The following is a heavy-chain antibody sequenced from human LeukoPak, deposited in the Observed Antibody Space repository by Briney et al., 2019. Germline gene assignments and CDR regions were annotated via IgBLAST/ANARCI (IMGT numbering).Heavy chain of an antibody. CDR1: GFTFSSYG. J-gene: IGHJ3*01. V-gene: IGHV3-33*01. CDR3: ARENWRAKGELDF. D-gene: IGHD3-3*01. Sequence: GGSLRLSCTASGFTFSSYGMDWVRQAPGKGLECVAVIWYDGSNKYYADSVKGRFTISRDNSKDTVYLRMNSLRAEDTAVYYCARENWRAKGELDFWGQGTMVTVSS. CDR2: IWYDGSNK.